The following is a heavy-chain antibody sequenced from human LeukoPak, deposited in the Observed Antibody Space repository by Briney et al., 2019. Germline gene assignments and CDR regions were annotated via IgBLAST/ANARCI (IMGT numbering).Heavy chain of an antibody. J-gene: IGHJ4*02. CDR3: ARESYYDSSTRY. CDR2: INPNSGGT. V-gene: IGHV1-2*02. D-gene: IGHD3-22*01. CDR1: GYTFTGYY. Sequence: GASVKVSCKASGYTFTGYYMHWVRQAPGQGLEWMGWINPNSGGTNYAQKFQGRVTMTRDTTISTAYMELSRLRSDDTAVYYCARESYYDSSTRYWGQGTLVTVSS.